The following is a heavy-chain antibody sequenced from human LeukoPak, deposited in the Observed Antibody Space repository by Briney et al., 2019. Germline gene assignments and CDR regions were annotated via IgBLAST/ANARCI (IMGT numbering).Heavy chain of an antibody. CDR2: INPNSGGT. D-gene: IGHD3-10*01. J-gene: IGHJ5*02. CDR1: GYSENFYG. Sequence: ASVKVSCKASGYSENFYGITWVRQVAGQGLEWMGWINPNSGGTNYAQKFQGRVTTTRDTSISTAYMELSRLRSDDTAVYYCARGWFGEQHWDWFDPWGQGTLVTVSS. CDR3: ARGWFGEQHWDWFDP. V-gene: IGHV1-2*02.